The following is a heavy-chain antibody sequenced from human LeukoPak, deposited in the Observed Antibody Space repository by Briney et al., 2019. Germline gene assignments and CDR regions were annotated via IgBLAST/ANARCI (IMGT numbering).Heavy chain of an antibody. CDR2: ISPNSGGT. Sequence: ASVKVSCKASGYTFTGYYMHWVRQAPGQGLEWMGWISPNSGGTNYAQKFQGRVTMTRDTSISTAYMELSRLRSDDTAVYYCARDRFVVRGVIGYWGQGTLVTVSS. J-gene: IGHJ4*02. CDR3: ARDRFVVRGVIGY. D-gene: IGHD3-10*01. CDR1: GYTFTGYY. V-gene: IGHV1-2*02.